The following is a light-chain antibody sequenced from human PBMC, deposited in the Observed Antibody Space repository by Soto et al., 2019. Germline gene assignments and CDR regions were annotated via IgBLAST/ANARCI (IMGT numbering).Light chain of an antibody. Sequence: IQLTQSPSSLSASVGDRVTITCRASQGISSFLAWYQQKPGEAPKLLIYGASTLQNGVPPRFSGSGSGTDFTLTIGSLQPEDFAAYYCQHLNTFPMSFGPGTKVDIK. CDR3: QHLNTFPMS. CDR2: GAS. J-gene: IGKJ3*01. CDR1: QGISSF. V-gene: IGKV1-9*01.